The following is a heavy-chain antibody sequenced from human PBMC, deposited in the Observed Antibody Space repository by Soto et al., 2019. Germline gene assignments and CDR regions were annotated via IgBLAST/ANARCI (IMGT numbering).Heavy chain of an antibody. CDR2: ISWDSGII. CDR1: GFTFERYA. V-gene: IGHV3-9*01. D-gene: IGHD1-7*01. CDR3: TKDISGTVVCCDKVGFYGMDD. Sequence: EVQLVESGGGSVQPGRSLRLSCAASGFTFERYAMHWVRQAPGKGLEWVSGISWDSGIIGYADSVKGRFTISRDNTKKALYLQMNRLGPEETALYHCTKDISGTVVCCDKVGFYGMDDWCQGATVTVSS. J-gene: IGHJ6*02.